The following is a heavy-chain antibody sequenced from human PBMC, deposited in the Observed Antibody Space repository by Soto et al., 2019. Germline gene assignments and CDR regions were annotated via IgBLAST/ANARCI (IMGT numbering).Heavy chain of an antibody. Sequence: SETLSLTCTVSGGSISSYYWSWIRQSPGKGLEWIGYIYYSGSTNYNPSLKSRVTISVDTSKNQFSLKLSSVTAADTAVYYCARVPLGYCSSTSCKPYYIDYWGQGTLVTVSS. CDR2: IYYSGST. J-gene: IGHJ4*02. D-gene: IGHD2-2*01. CDR3: ARVPLGYCSSTSCKPYYIDY. CDR1: GGSISSYY. V-gene: IGHV4-59*01.